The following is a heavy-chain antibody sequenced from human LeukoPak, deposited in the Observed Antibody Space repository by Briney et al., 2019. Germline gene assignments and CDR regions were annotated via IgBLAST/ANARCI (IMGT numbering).Heavy chain of an antibody. V-gene: IGHV4-61*02. J-gene: IGHJ4*02. CDR2: IYITGNT. CDR1: GGSISSDDYY. CDR3: ARGGTLFTFFDS. Sequence: PSQTLSLTCTESGGSISSDDYYWNWIRQPAGRGLEWIGRIYITGNTMYNPSLESRVRMSIDTSKNQVSLTVKSVTAADTAAYYCARGGTLFTFFDSWGQGTLVTVSS.